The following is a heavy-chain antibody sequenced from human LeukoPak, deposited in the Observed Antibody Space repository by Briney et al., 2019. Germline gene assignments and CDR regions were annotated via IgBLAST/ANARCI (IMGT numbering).Heavy chain of an antibody. CDR1: GFTFGSYW. CDR2: IITDARST. CDR3: ARGRYDSSSGYLDAFDI. Sequence: PGGPLSFSCAASGFTFGSYWMHWVRQAPGKGLEWVSRIITDARSTSNGDSVKGRFTISRDNAKNTLNLLMNSLRADDTAVYYCARGRYDSSSGYLDAFDIWGQGTMVTVSS. V-gene: IGHV3-74*01. D-gene: IGHD3-22*01. J-gene: IGHJ3*02.